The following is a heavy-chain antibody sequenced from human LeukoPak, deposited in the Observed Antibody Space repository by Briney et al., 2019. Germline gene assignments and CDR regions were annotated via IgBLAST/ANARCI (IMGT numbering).Heavy chain of an antibody. Sequence: SETLSLTCTVSGGSVSSGSYYWSWIRQPPGKGLEWLGYIYYSGSTNYNPSLKSRVTISVDTSKNQFSLKLSSVTAADTAVYYCARPSGYSGSYSAFNIWGQGTMVTVSS. J-gene: IGHJ3*02. CDR2: IYYSGST. CDR1: GGSVSSGSYY. V-gene: IGHV4-61*01. CDR3: ARPSGYSGSYSAFNI. D-gene: IGHD1-26*01.